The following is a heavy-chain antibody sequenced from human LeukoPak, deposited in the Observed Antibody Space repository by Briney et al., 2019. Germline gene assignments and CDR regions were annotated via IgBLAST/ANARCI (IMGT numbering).Heavy chain of an antibody. CDR1: GFTFSSYG. CDR3: ATELVPRDSGGYYYETTDY. J-gene: IGHJ4*02. Sequence: PGRSLRLSCAASGFTFSSYGMHWVRQAPGKGLEWVAVIWYDGSNKYYADSVKGRFTISRDNSKNTLYLQMNSLRAEDTAVYYCATELVPRDSGGYYYETTDYWGQGTLVTVSS. D-gene: IGHD3-22*01. CDR2: IWYDGSNK. V-gene: IGHV3-33*01.